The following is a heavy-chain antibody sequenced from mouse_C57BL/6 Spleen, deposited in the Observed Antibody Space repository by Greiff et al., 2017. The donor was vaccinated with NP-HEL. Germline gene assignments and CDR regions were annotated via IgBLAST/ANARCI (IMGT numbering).Heavy chain of an antibody. CDR2: ICRGSSTI. CDR1: GFTFSDSG. CDR3: ARGYDGYYDAMDY. Sequence: DVQLVESGGGLVKPGGSLKLSCAASGFTFSDSGMHWVRQAPEKGLEWVASICRGSSTIYYADTVKGRFTITRDKAKNTLILQMTSLRSEDTARYYCARGYDGYYDAMDYWGQGTSVTVSS. J-gene: IGHJ4*01. V-gene: IGHV5-17*01. D-gene: IGHD2-3*01.